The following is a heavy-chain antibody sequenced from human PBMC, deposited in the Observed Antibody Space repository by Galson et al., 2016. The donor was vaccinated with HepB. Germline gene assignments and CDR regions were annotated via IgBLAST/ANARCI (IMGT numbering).Heavy chain of an antibody. CDR1: ESTFGNHW. J-gene: IGHJ3*02. CDR3: ARGGTPSGLDI. D-gene: IGHD3-16*01. CDR2: INRDGSGT. Sequence: SLRLSCADSESTFGNHWVYWVRQAPGKGLVWVSKINRDGSGTASADSVKGRFTIPRDNAKNTLYLQMNSLRDEDTALYYCARGGTPSGLDIWGQGTMVTVSS. V-gene: IGHV3-74*03.